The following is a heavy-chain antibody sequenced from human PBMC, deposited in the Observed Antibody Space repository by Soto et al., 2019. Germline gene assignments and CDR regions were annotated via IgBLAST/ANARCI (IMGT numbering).Heavy chain of an antibody. D-gene: IGHD2-2*01. J-gene: IGHJ6*02. CDR2: IYYSGST. CDR1: GGSISSGDYY. V-gene: IGHV4-30-4*01. Sequence: QVQLQESGPGLVKPSQTLSLTCTVSGGSISSGDYYWSWIRQPPGKGLEWIGYIYYSGSTYYNPALKSLVIISADTSKNQFSLKLSSVTAADTAVYYCARVVVAAAMFGNYYYGMDVWCRWTTVTVSS. CDR3: ARVVVAAAMFGNYYYGMDV.